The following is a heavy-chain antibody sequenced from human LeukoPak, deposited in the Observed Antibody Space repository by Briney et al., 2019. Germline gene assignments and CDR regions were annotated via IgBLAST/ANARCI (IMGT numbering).Heavy chain of an antibody. Sequence: GGSLRLSCAASGFTFSSYWMSWVRQAPGKGLEWVANIKQDGSEKYYVDSVKGRFTISRDNAKNSLYLQMNSLRAEDTAVYYCASLPYGRLYCYFDYWGQGTLVTVPS. CDR2: IKQDGSEK. D-gene: IGHD2-8*02. CDR1: GFTFSSYW. CDR3: ASLPYGRLYCYFDY. J-gene: IGHJ4*02. V-gene: IGHV3-7*01.